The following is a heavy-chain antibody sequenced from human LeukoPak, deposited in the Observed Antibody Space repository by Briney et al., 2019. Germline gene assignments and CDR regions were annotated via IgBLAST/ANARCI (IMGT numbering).Heavy chain of an antibody. CDR1: GYTFTGYY. D-gene: IGHD6-19*01. J-gene: IGHJ3*02. CDR2: INPNSGGT. Sequence: ASVKVSCKASGYTFTGYYMHWVRQAPGQGLEWMGRINPNSGGTNYAQKFQGRVTMTRDTSISTAYMELSRLRSDDTAVYYCARGPRLDSSGWYYGAFDIWGRGTMVTVSS. V-gene: IGHV1-2*06. CDR3: ARGPRLDSSGWYYGAFDI.